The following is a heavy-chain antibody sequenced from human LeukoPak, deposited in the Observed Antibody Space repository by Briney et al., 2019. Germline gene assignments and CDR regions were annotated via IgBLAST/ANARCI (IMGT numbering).Heavy chain of an antibody. Sequence: EASVKVSCKASGYTFTSYGISWVRQAPGQGLEWMGWISAYNGNTNYAQKLQGRVTMTTDTSTSTAYMELRSLRSDDTAVYYCARVMPRYCSSTSRSLAWFDPWGQGTLVTVSS. CDR2: ISAYNGNT. D-gene: IGHD2-2*01. CDR3: ARVMPRYCSSTSRSLAWFDP. J-gene: IGHJ5*02. CDR1: GYTFTSYG. V-gene: IGHV1-18*01.